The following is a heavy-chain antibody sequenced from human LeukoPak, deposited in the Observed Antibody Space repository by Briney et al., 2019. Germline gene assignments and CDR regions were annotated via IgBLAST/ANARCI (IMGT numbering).Heavy chain of an antibody. V-gene: IGHV3-7*04. CDR2: IKQDESEN. D-gene: IGHD3-16*01. J-gene: IGHJ4*02. CDR1: GFTFSSYW. Sequence: PGGTLRLSCAASGFTFSSYWLSWGCKAPGPGQELESNIKQDESENYYVDSVKGRFTISRDNAKNSLYLQMNSLRAEDTAVYYCARGMITGEYWGQGTLVTVSS. CDR3: ARGMITGEY.